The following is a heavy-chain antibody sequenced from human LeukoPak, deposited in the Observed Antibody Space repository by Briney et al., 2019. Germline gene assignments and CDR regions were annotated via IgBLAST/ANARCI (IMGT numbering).Heavy chain of an antibody. V-gene: IGHV3-23*01. CDR3: AKDARMPVPGRIVGATYAFDI. CDR2: ISGSGGST. J-gene: IGHJ3*02. Sequence: GGSLRLSCAASGFTFSSYAMSWVRQAPGKGLEWVSAISGSGGSTYYADSVKGRFTISRDNSKNTLYLQMNSLRAEDTAVYYCAKDARMPVPGRIVGATYAFDIWGQGTMVTVSS. CDR1: GFTFSSYA. D-gene: IGHD1-26*01.